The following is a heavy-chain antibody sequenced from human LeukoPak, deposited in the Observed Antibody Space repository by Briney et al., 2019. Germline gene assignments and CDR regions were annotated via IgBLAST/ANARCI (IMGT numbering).Heavy chain of an antibody. CDR1: GFTFSSYW. CDR2: IKSDGSST. V-gene: IGHV3-74*01. J-gene: IGHJ4*02. Sequence: GGSLRLSCAASGFTFSSYWIHWVRQAPGKGLVWVSHIKSDGSSTNYADSVKGRFTISRDNAKNTLYLQMDSLRAEDTAVYYCATTGTDYYFDYWGQGTLVTVSS. CDR3: ATTGTDYYFDY. D-gene: IGHD3/OR15-3a*01.